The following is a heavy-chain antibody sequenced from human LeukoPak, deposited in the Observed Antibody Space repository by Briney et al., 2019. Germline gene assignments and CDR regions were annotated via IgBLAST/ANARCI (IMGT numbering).Heavy chain of an antibody. D-gene: IGHD1-1*01. CDR2: INPNSGGT. CDR3: AKYGTSLKSLDY. CDR1: GYTFTGYY. J-gene: IGHJ4*02. V-gene: IGHV1-2*02. Sequence: ASVKVSCKASGYTFTGYYMHWVRQAPGQGLEWMGWINPNSGGTNYAQKFQGRVTMTRDTSISTAYMELSRLRSDDTAVDYCAKYGTSLKSLDYWGQGTLVTVSS.